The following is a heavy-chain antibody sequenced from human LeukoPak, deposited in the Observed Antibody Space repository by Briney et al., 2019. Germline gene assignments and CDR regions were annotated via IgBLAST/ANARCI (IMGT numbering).Heavy chain of an antibody. Sequence: GASVKVSCKASGYTFTSYGISWVRQATGQGLEWMGWLNPNSGNTGYAQKFQGRVTMTRNTSISTAYMELSSLRSEDTAVYYCARRPYKYYDILTGYYRSEFEYWGQGTLVTVSS. D-gene: IGHD3-9*01. CDR1: GYTFTSYG. CDR2: LNPNSGNT. V-gene: IGHV1-8*02. CDR3: ARRPYKYYDILTGYYRSEFEY. J-gene: IGHJ4*02.